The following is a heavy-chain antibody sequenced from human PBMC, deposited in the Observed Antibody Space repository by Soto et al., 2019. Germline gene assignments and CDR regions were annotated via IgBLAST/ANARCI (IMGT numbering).Heavy chain of an antibody. CDR3: ARGIFWSGAQIYYLDY. V-gene: IGHV4-59*01. D-gene: IGHD3-3*01. J-gene: IGHJ4*02. CDR2: IYYTGST. Sequence: SETLSLTCSVSGGSISNYFWSWIRQPPGKGLEWIGYIYYTGSTNFNPSVQSRVTMSVDTSKNQFSLRLSSVTAADTAVYYCARGIFWSGAQIYYLDYWGQGSLVTVSS. CDR1: GGSISNYF.